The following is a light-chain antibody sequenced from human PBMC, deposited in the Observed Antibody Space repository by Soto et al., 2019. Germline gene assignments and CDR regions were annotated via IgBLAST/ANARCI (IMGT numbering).Light chain of an antibody. CDR2: DVS. V-gene: IGLV2-11*01. CDR3: CSYEGSYTLI. CDR1: SSDVGGYNY. J-gene: IGLJ1*01. Sequence: QSALTQPRSVSGSPGQSVTISCTGTSSDVGGYNYVSWYQQHPGKAPKLMIYDVSKRPSGVPDRFSGSKSGNAASLTISGLQAEDEADYYCCSYEGSYTLISGTGTKVTVL.